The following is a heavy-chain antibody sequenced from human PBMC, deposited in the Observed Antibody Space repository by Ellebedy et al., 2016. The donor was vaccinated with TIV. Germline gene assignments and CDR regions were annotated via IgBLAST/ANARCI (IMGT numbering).Heavy chain of an antibody. V-gene: IGHV3-48*01. D-gene: IGHD3-3*01. Sequence: GESLKISCAASGFTFSSYSMNWVRQAPGKGLEWVSYISSSSSTIYYADSVKGRFTISRDNAKNSLYLQMNSLRAEDTAVYYCARAMDYDFWSGYYLYYYYGMDVWGQGTTVTVSS. CDR3: ARAMDYDFWSGYYLYYYYGMDV. CDR1: GFTFSSYS. CDR2: ISSSSSTI. J-gene: IGHJ6*02.